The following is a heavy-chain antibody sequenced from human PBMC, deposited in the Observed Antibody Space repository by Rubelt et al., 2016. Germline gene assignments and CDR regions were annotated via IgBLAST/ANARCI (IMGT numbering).Heavy chain of an antibody. D-gene: IGHD6-19*01. CDR3: ARGSSIAVAGNWFDP. Sequence: ISYDGSNKCYADSVKGRFTISRDNSKNTLYLQMNSLRAEDTAVYYCARGSSIAVAGNWFDPWGQGTLVTVSS. J-gene: IGHJ5*02. CDR2: ISYDGSNK. V-gene: IGHV3-30*01.